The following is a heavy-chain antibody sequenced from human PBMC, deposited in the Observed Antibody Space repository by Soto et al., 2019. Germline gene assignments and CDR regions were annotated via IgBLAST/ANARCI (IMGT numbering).Heavy chain of an antibody. CDR1: RFSGTNNKY. CDR3: ARDSRYCTDCGCSIMRDAFDV. Sequence: QAQLQESGPGLVRPSGTLSLTCTVSRFSGTNNKYWNWVRQAPGKALEWMGEIYHSGAPDYNPSLPGRASISMAKSKNPSSLNMTSVTAADTAVYYCARDSRYCTDCGCSIMRDAFDVWGQGTLVTVSS. CDR2: IYHSGAP. D-gene: IGHD2-15*01. V-gene: IGHV4-4*02. J-gene: IGHJ3*01.